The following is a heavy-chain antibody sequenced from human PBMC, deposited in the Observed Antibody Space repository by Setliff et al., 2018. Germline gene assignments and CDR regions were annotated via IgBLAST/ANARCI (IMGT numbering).Heavy chain of an antibody. CDR3: SRLVRFCTRVACQTLSGGEF. J-gene: IGHJ1*01. CDR2: ISAHTGNT. Sequence: ASVKVSCKTSGYSFTDYGIAWVRLAPGQGLEWMGWISAHTGNTYSGQKLHDRLTLTTDTSTNTAYMELRSLGSDDTAVYYCSRLVRFCTRVACQTLSGGEFWGQGTLVTVSS. CDR1: GYSFTDYG. V-gene: IGHV1-18*01. D-gene: IGHD2-8*01.